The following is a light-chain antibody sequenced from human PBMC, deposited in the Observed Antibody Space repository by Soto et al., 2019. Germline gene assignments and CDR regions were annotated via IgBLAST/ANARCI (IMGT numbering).Light chain of an antibody. Sequence: TQDPESLVLGKGVDVGRCRRASQSVSSSYLAWYQQKPGQAPRLLIYDASNRAAGVPVRFSGSGSGPDITLTISSGSPDDFSADYWQPRTNSPPIPFGQGTRLEIK. V-gene: IGKV3D-20*02. CDR2: DAS. J-gene: IGKJ5*01. CDR3: QPRTNSPPIP. CDR1: QSVSSSY.